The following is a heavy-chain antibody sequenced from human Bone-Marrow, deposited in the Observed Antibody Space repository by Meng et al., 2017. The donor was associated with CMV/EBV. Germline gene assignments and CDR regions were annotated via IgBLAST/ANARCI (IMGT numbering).Heavy chain of an antibody. V-gene: IGHV3-21*01. D-gene: IGHD2-8*01. Sequence: GESLKISCAASGFTFSSYSMNWVRQAPGKGLEWVSSISSSSYIYYADSVKGRFTISRDNAKNSLYLQMNSLRAEDTAVYYCARSVLMVYAILDYYYGMDVWGQGTTVTVSS. J-gene: IGHJ6*02. CDR2: ISSSSYI. CDR1: GFTFSSYS. CDR3: ARSVLMVYAILDYYYGMDV.